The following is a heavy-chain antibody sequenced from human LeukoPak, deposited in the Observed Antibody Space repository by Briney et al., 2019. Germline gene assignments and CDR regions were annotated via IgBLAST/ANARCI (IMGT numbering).Heavy chain of an antibody. D-gene: IGHD6-13*01. V-gene: IGHV3-7*01. Sequence: PGGSLRLSCAASGFTFSTFWMGWVRQAPGKGLEWVATIKQDGSKTYYVDSVKGRLTISRDNAKNSLYLQMNSLRVEDTAVYYCARDGAAPGLYFDSWGQGTLVTVSS. CDR1: GFTFSTFW. CDR2: IKQDGSKT. J-gene: IGHJ4*02. CDR3: ARDGAAPGLYFDS.